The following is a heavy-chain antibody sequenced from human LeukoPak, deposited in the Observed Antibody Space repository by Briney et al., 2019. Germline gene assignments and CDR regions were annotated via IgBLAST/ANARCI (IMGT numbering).Heavy chain of an antibody. CDR3: ARALSSGKYQLPLFDY. CDR1: GYTFTDYY. Sequence: ASVKVSCKVSGYTFTDYYMHWVQQAPGKGLEWMGLVDPEDGETIYAEKFQGRVTITADTSTDTAYMELSSLRSEDTAVYYCARALSSGKYQLPLFDYWGQGTLVTVSS. V-gene: IGHV1-69-2*01. D-gene: IGHD2-2*01. J-gene: IGHJ4*02. CDR2: VDPEDGET.